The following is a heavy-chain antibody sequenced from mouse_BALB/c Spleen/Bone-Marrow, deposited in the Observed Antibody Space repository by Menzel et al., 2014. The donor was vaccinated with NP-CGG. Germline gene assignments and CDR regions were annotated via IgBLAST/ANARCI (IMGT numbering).Heavy chain of an antibody. Sequence: VKLQESGPGLVAPSQSLSITCTVSGFSLTSYGVHWVRQPPGKGLEWLGVIWAGGSIIYNSALMSRLSTSKDNSKSQVFLKMNSLQTDDTAMYYCASSYYGSSQFAYWGQGTLVTVSA. V-gene: IGHV2-9*02. CDR2: IWAGGSI. CDR1: GFSLTSYG. CDR3: ASSYYGSSQFAY. J-gene: IGHJ3*01. D-gene: IGHD1-1*01.